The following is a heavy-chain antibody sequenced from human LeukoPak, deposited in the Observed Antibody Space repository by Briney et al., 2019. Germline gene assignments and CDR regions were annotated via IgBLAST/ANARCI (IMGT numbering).Heavy chain of an antibody. CDR2: FYHAGNS. J-gene: IGHJ3*02. CDR3: ARDSRYIENAFDI. Sequence: SETLSLTCTVSGGPITSHFWSWIRQPPGEGLEWIGNFYHAGNSNLNPSLKSRVTMSIDTSKNQFSLKLRSMTAADTAVYYCARDSRYIENAFDIWGQGTMVTVSS. V-gene: IGHV4-59*11. D-gene: IGHD3-16*02. CDR1: GGPITSHF.